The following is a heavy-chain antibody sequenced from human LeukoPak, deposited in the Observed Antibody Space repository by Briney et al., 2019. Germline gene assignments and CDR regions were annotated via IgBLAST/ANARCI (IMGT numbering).Heavy chain of an antibody. D-gene: IGHD6-19*01. J-gene: IGHJ4*02. CDR1: GDSVSSNNGA. CDR2: TYYRSKWYN. CDR3: ARDEGNSGWYTFDY. Sequence: SQTLSLTCAISGDSVSSNNGAWNWIRQSPSRGLEWLGRTYYRSKWYNDYAVSMKGRITINPDTSKNQFSLQLNSVTPEDTAVYYCARDEGNSGWYTFDYWGQGTLVTVSS. V-gene: IGHV6-1*01.